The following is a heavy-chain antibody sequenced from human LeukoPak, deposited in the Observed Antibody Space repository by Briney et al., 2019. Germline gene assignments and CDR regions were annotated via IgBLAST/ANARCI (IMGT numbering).Heavy chain of an antibody. V-gene: IGHV1-18*01. J-gene: IGHJ4*02. CDR3: ARLYYYDSSGYILFDY. CDR2: ISAYNGNT. D-gene: IGHD3-22*01. Sequence: GASVKVSCKASGYTFTSYGISWVRQAPGQGLEWTGWISAYNGNTNYAQKLQGRVTMTTDTSTSTAYMELRSLRSDDTAVYYCARLYYYDSSGYILFDYWGQGTLVTVSS. CDR1: GYTFTSYG.